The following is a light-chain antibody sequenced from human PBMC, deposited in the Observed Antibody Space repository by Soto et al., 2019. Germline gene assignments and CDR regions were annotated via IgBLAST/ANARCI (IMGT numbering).Light chain of an antibody. V-gene: IGKV1-33*01. CDR1: QNISKF. Sequence: DIHMTQSPSSLTASVGDRVTITCQTSQNISKFLIWYHQSPGKAPNLLISDASNLEAGVPSRFSGRGSGTHFTLTISSLQPEDIGRYYCHQYDDLPYTFGQGTSLQI. J-gene: IGKJ2*01. CDR3: HQYDDLPYT. CDR2: DAS.